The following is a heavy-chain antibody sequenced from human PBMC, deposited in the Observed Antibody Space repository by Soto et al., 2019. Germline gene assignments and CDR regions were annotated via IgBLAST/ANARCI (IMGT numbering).Heavy chain of an antibody. CDR2: IKQDGSEK. V-gene: IGHV3-7*05. CDR3: ARGGDGYNWGFDY. Sequence: WGSLRLSCAASGFTFSSYWMSWVRQAPGKGLEWVANIKQDGSEKYYVDSVKGRFTISRDNAKNSLYLQMNSLRAEDTAVYYCARGGDGYNWGFDYWGQGTLVPVSS. J-gene: IGHJ4*02. D-gene: IGHD5-12*01. CDR1: GFTFSSYW.